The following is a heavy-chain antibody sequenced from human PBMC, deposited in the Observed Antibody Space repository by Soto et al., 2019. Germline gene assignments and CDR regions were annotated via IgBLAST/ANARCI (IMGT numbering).Heavy chain of an antibody. CDR1: GFTFSSYG. J-gene: IGHJ4*02. Sequence: QVQLVESGGGVVQPGRSLRLSCAASGFTFSSYGMHWVRQAPGKGLEWVAVIWYDGSNKYSADSVKGRFSISRDNSKNPLFLQMNSLRAEDTAVYYCARESGSYHLDYWGQGTLVTVSS. CDR2: IWYDGSNK. CDR3: ARESGSYHLDY. V-gene: IGHV3-33*01. D-gene: IGHD1-26*01.